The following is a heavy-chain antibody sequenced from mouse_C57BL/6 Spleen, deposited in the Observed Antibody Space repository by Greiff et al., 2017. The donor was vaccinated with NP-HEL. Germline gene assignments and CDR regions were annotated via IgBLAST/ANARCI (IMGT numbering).Heavy chain of an antibody. Sequence: EVQLVESGGGLVKPGGSLKLSCAASGFTFSDYGMHWVRQAPEKGLEWVAYISSGSSTIYYADTVKGRFTISRDNAKNTLCLQITGLRSEDTAMYYCARGGAWFAYWGQGTLVTVSA. CDR3: ARGGAWFAY. CDR1: GFTFSDYG. V-gene: IGHV5-17*01. J-gene: IGHJ3*01. CDR2: ISSGSSTI.